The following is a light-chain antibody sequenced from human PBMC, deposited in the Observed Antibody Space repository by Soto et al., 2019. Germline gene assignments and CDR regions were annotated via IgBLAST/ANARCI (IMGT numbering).Light chain of an antibody. J-gene: IGKJ4*01. Sequence: DVQLTQSPSSLSASVGDRVTITCQASQDITTYLHWYQQKPGTAPKLLISDASSSVPGVPSRFSGSGSGTDFSFTISSLQTEDSGIYYCQQYYDLPPLTFGGGSTVE. CDR1: QDITTY. CDR2: DAS. CDR3: QQYYDLPPLT. V-gene: IGKV1-33*01.